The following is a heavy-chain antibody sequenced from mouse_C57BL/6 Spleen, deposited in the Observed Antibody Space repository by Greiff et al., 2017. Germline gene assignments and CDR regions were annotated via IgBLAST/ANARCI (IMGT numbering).Heavy chain of an antibody. V-gene: IGHV14-4*01. CDR3: TTGERRIYYDYEGWFAY. Sequence: EVKLMESGAELVRPGASVKLSCTASGFNIKDDYMHWVKQRPEQGLEWIGWIDPENGDTEYASKFQGKATITADTSSNTAYLQLSSLTSEDTAVYYCTTGERRIYYDYEGWFAYWGQGTLVTVSA. J-gene: IGHJ3*01. D-gene: IGHD2-4*01. CDR2: IDPENGDT. CDR1: GFNIKDDY.